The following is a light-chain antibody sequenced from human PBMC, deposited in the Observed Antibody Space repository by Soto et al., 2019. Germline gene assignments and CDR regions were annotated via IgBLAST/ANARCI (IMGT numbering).Light chain of an antibody. CDR1: QSISRN. CDR2: GAS. J-gene: IGKJ1*01. V-gene: IGKV3-15*01. Sequence: PGDRVTITCRASQSISRNLAWYQQKPGQAPRPLIYGASTRATGIPARFSASGSGTEFTLTISSLQSGDFAVYYCQQYNYWPPTFGQGTKVDI. CDR3: QQYNYWPPT.